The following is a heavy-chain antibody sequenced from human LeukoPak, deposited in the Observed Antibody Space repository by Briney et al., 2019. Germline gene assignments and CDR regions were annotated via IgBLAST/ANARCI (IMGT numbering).Heavy chain of an antibody. CDR3: ARSRSGTYGWFDP. J-gene: IGHJ5*02. CDR1: GGSISSYY. D-gene: IGHD3-10*01. CDR2: IYYSGST. Sequence: PSETLSLTCTVSGGSISSYYWSWIRQPPGKGLEWIGYIYYSGSTNYNPSLKSRVTISVDTSNNHFSLKLTSVTAADTAVYYCARSRSGTYGWFDPWGQGTLVTVSS. V-gene: IGHV4-59*01.